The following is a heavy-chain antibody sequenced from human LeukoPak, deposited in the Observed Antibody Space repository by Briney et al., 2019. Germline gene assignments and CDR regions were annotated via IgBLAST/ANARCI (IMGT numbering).Heavy chain of an antibody. J-gene: IGHJ4*02. CDR3: ARHERETRYYFDF. V-gene: IGHV4-59*08. CDR1: GGSISSYY. D-gene: IGHD1-26*01. Sequence: SETLSLTCTVSGGSISSYYWSWIRQPPGKGLEWIGYIYYSGSTNYNPSLKSRVTMSIDTSKNQFSLKLSSVTAADTAVYFCARHERETRYYFDFWGQGTLVTVSS. CDR2: IYYSGST.